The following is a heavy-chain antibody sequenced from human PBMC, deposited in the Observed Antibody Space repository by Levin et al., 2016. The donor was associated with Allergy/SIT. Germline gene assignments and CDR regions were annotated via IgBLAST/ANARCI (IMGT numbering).Heavy chain of an antibody. J-gene: IGHJ4*02. CDR2: ISSRATTT. CDR3: ATRYIYDFSDDY. CDR1: GFTFSSYA. Sequence: GGSLRLSCAGSGFTFSSYAMSWVRQAPGKGLEWVSSISSRATTTSYADSVKGRFTISRNTSNSTLYVYLQMNSLRVEDTATYYCATRYIYDFSDDYWGQGTLVIVSS. V-gene: IGHV3-23*01. D-gene: IGHD3-3*01.